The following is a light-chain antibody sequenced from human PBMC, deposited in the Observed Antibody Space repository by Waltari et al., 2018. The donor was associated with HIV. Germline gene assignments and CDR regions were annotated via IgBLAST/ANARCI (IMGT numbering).Light chain of an antibody. Sequence: EIVLTQSPATLAVSPGDGATLSCRASQSISVYLAWYQQKPGQIPRLLIYDASTRAPGIPPRFSGSGSGTDFTLNISSLQSEDFAIYYCQQYKNWPPLSFGGGTKVEIK. J-gene: IGKJ4*01. CDR1: QSISVY. V-gene: IGKV3-15*01. CDR2: DAS. CDR3: QQYKNWPPLS.